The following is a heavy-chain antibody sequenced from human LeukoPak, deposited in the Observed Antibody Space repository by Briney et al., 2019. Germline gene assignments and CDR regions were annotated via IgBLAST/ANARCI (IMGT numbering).Heavy chain of an antibody. CDR3: ARASCSGGSCYPTYFDY. CDR1: GYTFTSYD. Sequence: ASVKVSCKASGYTFTSYDINWVRQATGQGLEWMGWMNPNSGNTGYAQKFQGRVTMTRNTSISTAYMELSSLRSEDTAVYYCARASCSGGSCYPTYFDYWGQGTLVTVSS. V-gene: IGHV1-8*01. J-gene: IGHJ4*02. CDR2: MNPNSGNT. D-gene: IGHD2-15*01.